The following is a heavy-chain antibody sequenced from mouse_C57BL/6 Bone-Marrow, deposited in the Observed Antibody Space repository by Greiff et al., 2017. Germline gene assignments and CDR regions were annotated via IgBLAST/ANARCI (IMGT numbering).Heavy chain of an antibody. CDR1: GFTFSDYG. V-gene: IGHV5-17*01. CDR2: ISSGSSTI. Sequence: EVKLMESGGGLVKPGGSLTLSCAASGFTFSDYGMHRVRQALEKGLEWVAYISSGSSTIYYAATVKGRFTISRDTAKNPLFLQMTSLRSEDTAMYYCARHGVTTVVATPLYWYFDVWGTGTTVTVSS. D-gene: IGHD1-1*01. CDR3: ARHGVTTVVATPLYWYFDV. J-gene: IGHJ1*03.